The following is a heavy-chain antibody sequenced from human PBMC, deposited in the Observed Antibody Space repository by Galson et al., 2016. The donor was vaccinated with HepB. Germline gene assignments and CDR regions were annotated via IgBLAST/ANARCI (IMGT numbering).Heavy chain of an antibody. D-gene: IGHD1-26*01. J-gene: IGHJ4*02. V-gene: IGHV3-23*01. CDR1: GFTFSNYA. CDR3: ARNKEVGLRTEWAY. CDR2: ISDSGTGT. Sequence: SLRLSCAASGFTFSNYAMIWVRQAPGKGLEWVSGISDSGTGTWSADSVKGRFTISRDNSKNTVYLQMNNVRVEDTAVYYCARNKEVGLRTEWAYWGQGTLVTVSS.